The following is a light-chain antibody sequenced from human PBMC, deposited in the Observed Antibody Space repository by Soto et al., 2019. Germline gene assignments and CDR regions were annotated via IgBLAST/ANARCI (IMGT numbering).Light chain of an antibody. CDR1: QSVSSNY. CDR3: QQYGSSPTWT. CDR2: GAS. V-gene: IGKV3-20*01. Sequence: IMLTQSPATLSLTPGERATLSCRASQSVSSNYLAWYQQKPGQAPRLLIYGASTRATGIPDRFSGSGSGTDFTLTISRLEPEDSAVYYCQQYGSSPTWTFGQGTKVDI. J-gene: IGKJ1*01.